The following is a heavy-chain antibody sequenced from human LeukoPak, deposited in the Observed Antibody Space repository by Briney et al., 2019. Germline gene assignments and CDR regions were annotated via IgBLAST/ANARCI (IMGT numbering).Heavy chain of an antibody. J-gene: IGHJ4*02. Sequence: ASVKVSCKASGCTFSSYAISWVRQAPGQGLEWMGGISPIFGTANYAQKFQGRVTITADESTSTAYMELSSLRSEDTAVYYCARTPYYYDSSGYYDYWGQGTLVTVSS. CDR1: GCTFSSYA. CDR2: ISPIFGTA. D-gene: IGHD3-22*01. V-gene: IGHV1-69*13. CDR3: ARTPYYYDSSGYYDY.